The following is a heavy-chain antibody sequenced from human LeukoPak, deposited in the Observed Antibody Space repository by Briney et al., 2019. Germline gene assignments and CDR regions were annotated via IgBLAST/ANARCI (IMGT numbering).Heavy chain of an antibody. D-gene: IGHD6-13*01. Sequence: ASVKVSCKASGGTFSSYAISWGRQAPGQGLEWMGGIIPIFGTANYAQKFQGRVTITADKSTSTAYMELSSLRSEDTAVYYCAREIIAAAGKDAFDIWGQGTMVTVSS. CDR2: IIPIFGTA. CDR3: AREIIAAAGKDAFDI. V-gene: IGHV1-69*06. CDR1: GGTFSSYA. J-gene: IGHJ3*02.